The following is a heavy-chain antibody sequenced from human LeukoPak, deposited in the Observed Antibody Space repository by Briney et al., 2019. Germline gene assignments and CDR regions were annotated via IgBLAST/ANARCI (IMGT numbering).Heavy chain of an antibody. CDR2: ISSSSSYI. V-gene: IGHV3-21*01. CDR1: GFTFSSYS. Sequence: GGSLRLSCAASGFTFSSYSMNWVCQAPGKGLEWVSSISSSSSYIYYADSVKGRFTISRDNAKNSLYLQMNSLRAEDTAVYYCARDGSFYCSGGSCYGYWGQGTLVTVSS. J-gene: IGHJ4*02. D-gene: IGHD2-15*01. CDR3: ARDGSFYCSGGSCYGY.